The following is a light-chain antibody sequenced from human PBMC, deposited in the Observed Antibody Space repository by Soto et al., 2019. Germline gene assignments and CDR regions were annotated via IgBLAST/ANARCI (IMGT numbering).Light chain of an antibody. J-gene: IGKJ4*01. V-gene: IGKV3-20*01. CDR3: QQYGSAPLT. Sequence: EIVLTQSPGTLSLSPGKRATLSCRASQSVSSSYLAWYQQKPGQAPRLLIYGASSRATGIPDRFSGSGSGTDFTLIISRLEPEDFAVYYCQQYGSAPLTFGGGTKGEIK. CDR2: GAS. CDR1: QSVSSSY.